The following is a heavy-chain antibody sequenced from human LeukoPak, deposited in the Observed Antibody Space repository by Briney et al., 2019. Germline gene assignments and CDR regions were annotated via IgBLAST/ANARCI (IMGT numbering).Heavy chain of an antibody. CDR3: ARGPYSSHDHLSFYYYKGLDV. J-gene: IGHJ6*02. Sequence: SETLSLTCTVSGYSITSGGYCWSWIRQPPGKGLEWIGYIYYSGSTSYNPSLKSRVTLSVDRSQNKFSLKMTSVTAADTAVYYCARGPYSSHDHLSFYYYKGLDVWGQGTTVIVSS. V-gene: IGHV4-30-2*01. CDR2: IYYSGST. D-gene: IGHD3-10*01. CDR1: GYSITSGGYC.